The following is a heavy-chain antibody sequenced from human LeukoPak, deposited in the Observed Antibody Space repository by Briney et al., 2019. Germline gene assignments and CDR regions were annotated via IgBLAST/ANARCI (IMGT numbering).Heavy chain of an antibody. V-gene: IGHV3-74*01. CDR3: ARVTGYCSGGSCYTDFDY. CDR1: GFTFNTYW. Sequence: PGGSLRLSCAASGFTFNTYWMHWVRQAPGKGLVWVSRINTDGSNTKYTDSVKGRSTISRDNAKNTLYLQMNSLRAEDTAVYYCARVTGYCSGGSCYTDFDYWGQGTLVTVSS. J-gene: IGHJ4*02. CDR2: INTDGSNT. D-gene: IGHD2-15*01.